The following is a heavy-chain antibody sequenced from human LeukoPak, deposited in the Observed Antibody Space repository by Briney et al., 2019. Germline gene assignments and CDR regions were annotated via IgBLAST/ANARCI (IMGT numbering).Heavy chain of an antibody. D-gene: IGHD6-19*01. V-gene: IGHV4-59*12. CDR2: LYDSGST. J-gene: IGHJ2*01. CDR3: ARVTQKLERIAVARTSEWRANWYFDL. Sequence: PSETLSLTCSVSGGSISSYYWSWIRQPPGKGLGWIGYLYDSGSTNYNPSLKRRVTMSVDTSQNQFFLKVNSVTAADTAVYYCARVTQKLERIAVARTSEWRANWYFDLWGRGTLVTVSS. CDR1: GGSISSYY.